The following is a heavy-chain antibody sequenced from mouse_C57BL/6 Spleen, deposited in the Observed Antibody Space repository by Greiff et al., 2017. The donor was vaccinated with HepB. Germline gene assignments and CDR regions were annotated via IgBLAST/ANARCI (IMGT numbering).Heavy chain of an antibody. Sequence: VQLQQPGAELVMPGASVKLSCKASGYTFTSYWMHWVEQRPGQGLEWIGEIDPSDSYTNYNQKFKGKSTLTVDKSSSTAYMQLSSLTSEDSAVYYCARIYDGYFDYWGQGTTLTVSS. CDR2: IDPSDSYT. CDR3: ARIYDGYFDY. D-gene: IGHD2-3*01. J-gene: IGHJ2*01. V-gene: IGHV1-69*01. CDR1: GYTFTSYW.